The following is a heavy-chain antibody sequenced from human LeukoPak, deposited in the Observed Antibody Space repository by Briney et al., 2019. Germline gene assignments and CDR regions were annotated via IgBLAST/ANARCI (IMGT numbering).Heavy chain of an antibody. CDR2: ISSSSSYI. D-gene: IGHD2-15*01. CDR3: ARGYCSGGSCYLNAFDI. CDR1: GFTFRSYS. Sequence: PGGSLILSCAASGFTFRSYSMNWVRQAPGKGLGWGSSISSSSSYIFYADSVKGRFTIFRDNAKNSLDLQMNSLRAEDTAVYYCARGYCSGGSCYLNAFDIWGQGTMVTVSS. V-gene: IGHV3-21*01. J-gene: IGHJ3*02.